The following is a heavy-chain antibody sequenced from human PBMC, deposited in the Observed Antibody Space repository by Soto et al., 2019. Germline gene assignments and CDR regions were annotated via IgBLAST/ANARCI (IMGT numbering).Heavy chain of an antibody. J-gene: IGHJ6*03. CDR2: VNHSGST. V-gene: IGHV4-34*01. Sequence: QVQLQQWGAGLLKPSETLSLTCAVYGGSFSGYYWSWIRQPPGKGLEWIGEVNHSGSTNYNPSLKRRDTTSVDTSKTQFSLKLSSVTAADTAVYYCARESHDYIWGSYRYTAKGHYYYYMDVWGKGTTVTVSS. CDR3: ARESHDYIWGSYRYTAKGHYYYYMDV. D-gene: IGHD3-16*02. CDR1: GGSFSGYY.